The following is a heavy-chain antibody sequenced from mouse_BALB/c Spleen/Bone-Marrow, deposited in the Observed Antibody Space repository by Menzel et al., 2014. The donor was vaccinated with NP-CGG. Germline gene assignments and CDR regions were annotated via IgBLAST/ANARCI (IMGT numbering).Heavy chain of an antibody. CDR3: ARGGITATWYFDV. Sequence: VQLQQSGAELVKPGASVKLSCTASGLNIKDTYMHWVKQRPEQGLEWIGRIDTANGNTKYDPKFQGKATITADTSSNTAYLQLSSLTSEDTAVYYCARGGITATWYFDVWGAGTTVTVSS. D-gene: IGHD1-2*01. J-gene: IGHJ1*01. CDR1: GLNIKDTY. V-gene: IGHV14-3*02. CDR2: IDTANGNT.